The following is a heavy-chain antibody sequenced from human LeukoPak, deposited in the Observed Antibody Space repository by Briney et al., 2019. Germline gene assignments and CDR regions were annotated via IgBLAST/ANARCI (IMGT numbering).Heavy chain of an antibody. CDR2: ISGSGTI. J-gene: IGHJ3*02. Sequence: ASETLSLTCTVSGGSIHSYWSWIRQPAGKGLEWIGRISGSGTITYNPALQSRLTISIDTSKNQFSLSLNSVTAADTAIYYCARDLLRGVTGSWFEAFDIWGQGTMVTVSS. D-gene: IGHD6-13*01. CDR3: ARDLLRGVTGSWFEAFDI. V-gene: IGHV4-4*07. CDR1: GGSIHSY.